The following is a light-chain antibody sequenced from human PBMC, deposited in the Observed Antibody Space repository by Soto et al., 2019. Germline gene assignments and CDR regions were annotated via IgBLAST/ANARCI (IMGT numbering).Light chain of an antibody. V-gene: IGKV2-28*01. CDR1: QSLLHVDGYNY. CDR2: LGS. CDR3: MQALQTIT. Sequence: DIVMTQSPLFLPVTPGEPASISCRSSQSLLHVDGYNYLDWYLQKPGQSPQLLIPLGSNRASGVPDRFSGSGSGRDFTLKISSVGAEDVGVYYCMQALQTITFGQGTRLEIK. J-gene: IGKJ5*01.